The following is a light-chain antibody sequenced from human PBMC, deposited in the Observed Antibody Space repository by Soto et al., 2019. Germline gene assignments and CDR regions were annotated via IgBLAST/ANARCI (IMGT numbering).Light chain of an antibody. V-gene: IGKV1-5*01. J-gene: IGKJ1*01. Sequence: DIQMTQSPSTLSASVGDRVTITCRASQSISSWLAWYQQKPGKAPKLLIYDASSLESGVPSRFSGSGSGKEFTLTISSLQPDDFATYYYQQYNSYSRTFGQGPRV. CDR3: QQYNSYSRT. CDR1: QSISSW. CDR2: DAS.